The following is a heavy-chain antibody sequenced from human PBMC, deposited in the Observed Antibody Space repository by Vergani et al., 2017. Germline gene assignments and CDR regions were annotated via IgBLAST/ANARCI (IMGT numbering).Heavy chain of an antibody. CDR3: ARHLAYCGGDCYPYYYGMDV. D-gene: IGHD2-21*02. CDR2: IYYSGST. CDR1: GCSISSSSYY. V-gene: IGHV4-39*01. J-gene: IGHJ6*02. Sequence: QLQLQESGPGLVKPSETLSLTCTVSGCSISSSSYYWGWIRQPPGKGLEWIGSIYYSGSTYYNPSLKSRVTISVDTSKNQFSLKLSSVTAADTAVYYCARHLAYCGGDCYPYYYGMDVWGQGP.